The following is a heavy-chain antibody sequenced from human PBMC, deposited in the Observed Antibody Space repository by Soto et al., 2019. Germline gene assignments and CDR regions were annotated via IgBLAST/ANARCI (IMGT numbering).Heavy chain of an antibody. V-gene: IGHV1-69*12. J-gene: IGHJ6*02. CDR2: IIPIFGTA. CDR1: GGTFSSYA. Sequence: QVQLVQSGAEVKKPGSSVKVSCKASGGTFSSYAISWVRQAPGQGLEWMGGIIPIFGTANYAQKFQGRVRITADESTSAAYMELSSLRSEDTALYYCARDPDTNYYYGMDVWSQGTTVTVSS. CDR3: ARDPDTNYYYGMDV.